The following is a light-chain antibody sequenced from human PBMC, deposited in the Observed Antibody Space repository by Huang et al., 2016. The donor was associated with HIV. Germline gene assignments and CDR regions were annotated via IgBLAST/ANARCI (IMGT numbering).Light chain of an antibody. Sequence: EIVLTQSPGTLSLSPGERATLSCRASLSVSDTYLAWYQQKPGQAPRLLLYGASSRVTGVPDRFSGSGSGTDFTLTISGLEPEDFAVYYCQQYVNSRLTFGGGTKVEIK. J-gene: IGKJ4*01. CDR1: LSVSDTY. CDR3: QQYVNSRLT. V-gene: IGKV3-20*01. CDR2: GAS.